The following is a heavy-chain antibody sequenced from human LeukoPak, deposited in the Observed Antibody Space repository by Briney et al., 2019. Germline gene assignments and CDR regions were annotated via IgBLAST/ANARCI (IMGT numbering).Heavy chain of an antibody. CDR1: GFTFSSYA. V-gene: IGHV3-23*01. J-gene: IGHJ4*02. D-gene: IGHD6-6*01. Sequence: GGSLRLSCAASGFTFSSYAMSWVRQAPGKGLEWVSAISGSGGSTYYADSVKGRFTISRGGSKNTLYLQMNSLRAEDTAVYYCARDPPAVAANTYGWGQGTLVTVSS. CDR3: ARDPPAVAANTYG. CDR2: ISGSGGST.